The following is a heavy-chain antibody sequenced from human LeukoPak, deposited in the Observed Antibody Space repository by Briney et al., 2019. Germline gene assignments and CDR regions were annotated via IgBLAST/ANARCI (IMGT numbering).Heavy chain of an antibody. V-gene: IGHV4-39*01. Sequence: SETLSLTCTVSGGSISSSSYYWGWIRQPPGKGLEWIGSIYYSGSTYYNPSLKSRVTISVDTSKNQFSLKLSSVTAADTAVYYCARQFSSSRYNLYYYYYYMDVWGKGTTVTVSS. J-gene: IGHJ6*03. CDR2: IYYSGST. D-gene: IGHD6-13*01. CDR1: GGSISSSSYY. CDR3: ARQFSSSRYNLYYYYYYMDV.